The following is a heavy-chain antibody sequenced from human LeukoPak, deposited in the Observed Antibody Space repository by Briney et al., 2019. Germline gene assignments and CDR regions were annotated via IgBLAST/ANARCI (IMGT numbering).Heavy chain of an antibody. CDR3: ARHRGDSSGYYYFYAMDV. V-gene: IGHV3-7*04. Sequence: SGGSLGLSCVASGFTLSSHWMSWVRQAPGRGLEWVGNIKHDGSEKKYVDSVKGRFTISRDDAENSLFLQMDSLRAEDTAVYYCARHRGDSSGYYYFYAMDVWGQGTTVIVSS. D-gene: IGHD3-22*01. CDR1: GFTLSSHW. CDR2: IKHDGSEK. J-gene: IGHJ6*02.